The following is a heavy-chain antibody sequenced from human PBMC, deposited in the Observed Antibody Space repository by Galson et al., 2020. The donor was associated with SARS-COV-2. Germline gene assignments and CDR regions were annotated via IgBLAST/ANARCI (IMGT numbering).Heavy chain of an antibody. CDR3: AGTTLNFDC. J-gene: IGHJ4*02. D-gene: IGHD1-1*01. CDR1: GDSISSFY. Sequence: TLSLTCTVSGDSISSFYWSWIRQSPGKGLEWIGYVHYTGSTNYSPSLASRVTMSVDTSKSLFSLRLTSVTAADTAVYYCAGTTLNFDCWGQGTLVTVSS. CDR2: VHYTGST. V-gene: IGHV4-59*08.